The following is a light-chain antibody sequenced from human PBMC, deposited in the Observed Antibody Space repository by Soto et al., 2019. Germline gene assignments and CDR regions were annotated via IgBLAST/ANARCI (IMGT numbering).Light chain of an antibody. J-gene: IGLJ2*01. CDR3: AAWDDSLNGHVV. Sequence: QSVLTQPPSASGTPGQRLSISCSGNNSNIGKNTVNWYQQLPRTAPKLLIYSNSQRPSGVPDRLSGSKSGTSASLAISGLQSEDEADYYCAAWDDSLNGHVVFGGGTKLTVL. V-gene: IGLV1-44*01. CDR1: NSNIGKNT. CDR2: SNS.